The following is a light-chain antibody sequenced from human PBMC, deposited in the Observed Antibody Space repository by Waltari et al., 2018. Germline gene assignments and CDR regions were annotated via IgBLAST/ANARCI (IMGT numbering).Light chain of an antibody. CDR1: QSVSRY. CDR2: DAS. Sequence: EIVCTRSPRALSLCPGGRATLSCRASQSVSRYLVWYQQKPGQAPRLLIYDASTRATGIPDRFSGSGSGTDFSLTISRLEPEDFAVYYCQKYGSLPATFGQGTKVEIK. V-gene: IGKV3-20*01. CDR3: QKYGSLPAT. J-gene: IGKJ1*01.